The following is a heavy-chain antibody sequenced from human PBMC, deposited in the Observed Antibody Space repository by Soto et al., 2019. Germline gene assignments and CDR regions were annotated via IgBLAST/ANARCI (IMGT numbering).Heavy chain of an antibody. Sequence: PSETLSLTCTVSGGSISSSSYYWGWIRQPPGKGLEWIGSIYYSGSTYYNPSLKSRVTISVDTSKNQFSLRLSSVTAADTAVYYCARHPARGYSYGREYYFDYWGQGTLVTVSS. CDR3: ARHPARGYSYGREYYFDY. D-gene: IGHD5-18*01. V-gene: IGHV4-39*01. J-gene: IGHJ4*02. CDR2: IYYSGST. CDR1: GGSISSSSYY.